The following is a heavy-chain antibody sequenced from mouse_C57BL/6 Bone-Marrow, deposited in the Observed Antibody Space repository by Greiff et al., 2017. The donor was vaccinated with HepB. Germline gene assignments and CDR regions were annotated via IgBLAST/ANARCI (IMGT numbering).Heavy chain of an antibody. CDR3: ARSRRGFAY. CDR2: INPGSGGT. J-gene: IGHJ3*01. V-gene: IGHV1-54*01. CDR1: GYAFTNYL. Sequence: QVQLQQSGAELVRPGTSVKVSCKASGYAFTNYLIEWVKQRPGQGLEWIGVINPGSGGTNYNEKFKGKATLTADKSSSTAYMQLSSLTSEDSAVYFCARSRRGFAYWGQGTLVTVSA.